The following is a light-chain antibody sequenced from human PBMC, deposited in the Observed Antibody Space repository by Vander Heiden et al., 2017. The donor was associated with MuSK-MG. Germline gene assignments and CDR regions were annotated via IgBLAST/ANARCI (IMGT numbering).Light chain of an antibody. V-gene: IGKV1-39*01. CDR1: QSISSY. J-gene: IGKJ2*01. CDR3: QQIDSNPQVT. Sequence: DIQMTQSPSSLSASVGDRVTITCRASQSISSYLNWYQQKPVKAPKLLIYAASSWQSGVPSRFSGSGYGTDFTLTISIRQPEDSATYYCQQIDSNPQVTVGQGTKQEIK. CDR2: AAS.